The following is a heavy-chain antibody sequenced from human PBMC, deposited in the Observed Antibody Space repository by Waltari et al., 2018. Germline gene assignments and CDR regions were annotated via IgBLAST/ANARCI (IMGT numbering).Heavy chain of an antibody. CDR1: GFTFSSYE. CDR2: ISSRGSTI. J-gene: IGHJ6*02. V-gene: IGHV3-48*03. Sequence: EVQLVESGGGLVQPGGSLRLSCAASGFTFSSYEMNWVRQAPGKGLEWVSYISSRGSTINYADSVKGRFTISRDNAKNSLYLQMNSLRAEDTAVYYCARVQRYCSSTSCYSPRYYGMDVWGQGTTVTVSS. D-gene: IGHD2-2*01. CDR3: ARVQRYCSSTSCYSPRYYGMDV.